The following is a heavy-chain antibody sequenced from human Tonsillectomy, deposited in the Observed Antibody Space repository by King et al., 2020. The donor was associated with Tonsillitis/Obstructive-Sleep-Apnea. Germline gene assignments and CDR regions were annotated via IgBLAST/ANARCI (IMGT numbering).Heavy chain of an antibody. CDR3: AHRRGVYCSSSSCYPETFDY. CDR1: GFSGSGTVDG. CDR2: IYWDDEK. Sequence: TLKESGPTLVKPTQTLTLNCTFSGFSGSGTVDGVAWVPDPPGKALEWLALIYWDDEKHYIPNLKSRLSITKDTPKNQVVLTLTNMDPVDTATYYCAHRRGVYCSSSSCYPETFDYWGQGTLVTVSS. D-gene: IGHD2-2*01. V-gene: IGHV2-5*02. J-gene: IGHJ4*02.